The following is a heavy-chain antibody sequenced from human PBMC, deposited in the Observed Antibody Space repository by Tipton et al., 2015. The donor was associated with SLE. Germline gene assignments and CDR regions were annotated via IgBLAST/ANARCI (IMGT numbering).Heavy chain of an antibody. CDR2: ISYDGSNK. Sequence: RSLRLSCAASGFTFSSYAMHWVRQAPGKGLEWVAVISYDGSNKYYADSVKGRFTISRDNSKNTLYLQMNSLRVEDTAVYYCAREGRGTPDYWGQGTLVTVSS. V-gene: IGHV3-30*04. D-gene: IGHD1-26*01. CDR3: AREGRGTPDY. J-gene: IGHJ4*02. CDR1: GFTFSSYA.